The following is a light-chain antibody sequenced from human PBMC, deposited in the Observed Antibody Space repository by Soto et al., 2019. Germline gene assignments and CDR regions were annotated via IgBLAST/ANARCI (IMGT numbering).Light chain of an antibody. Sequence: QLVLTQPPSVSAAPRQRVTISCSGAFSNIGDNGVNWYQQLPQKAPKLLIYRDDLLSSGVSDRFSGSKSGTSASLAISGLQSEDEAHYYCATWDVSLNGVVFGGGTQLTVL. CDR3: ATWDVSLNGVV. CDR2: RDD. V-gene: IGLV1-36*01. J-gene: IGLJ2*01. CDR1: FSNIGDNG.